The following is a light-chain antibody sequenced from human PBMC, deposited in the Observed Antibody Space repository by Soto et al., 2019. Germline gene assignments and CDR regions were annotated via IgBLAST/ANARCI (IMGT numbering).Light chain of an antibody. J-gene: IGKJ1*01. V-gene: IGKV1-27*01. CDR3: QKYNSAPRT. CDR1: QGISNY. CDR2: AAS. Sequence: DIQMTQSPSSLSASVGDRVTITCRASQGISNYLAWYQQKPGKVPKLLIYAASTLQSGVTSRFSGSGSGTDFTLTISSLQTKDVATYYCQKYNSAPRTFGQGTKVEIK.